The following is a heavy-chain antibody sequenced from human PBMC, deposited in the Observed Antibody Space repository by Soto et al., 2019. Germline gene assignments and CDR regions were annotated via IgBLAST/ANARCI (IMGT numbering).Heavy chain of an antibody. CDR3: ARAFTAMGLFDY. V-gene: IGHV4-30-2*01. CDR1: GGSMSSGSYS. CDR2: RYHGGAT. Sequence: SXETLSLPSPVSGGSMSSGSYSWSWIRQPPGKVLEWIGYRYHGGATYSNPSLKNRVTISGDWSKNQFSLKLNSVTAADTAVYYRARAFTAMGLFDYWGPGILVTVSS. J-gene: IGHJ4*02. D-gene: IGHD5-18*01.